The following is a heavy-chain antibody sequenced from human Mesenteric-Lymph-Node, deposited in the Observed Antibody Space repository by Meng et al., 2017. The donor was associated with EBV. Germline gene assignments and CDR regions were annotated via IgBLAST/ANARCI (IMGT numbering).Heavy chain of an antibody. V-gene: IGHV1-3*01. CDR2: ISAANGNT. D-gene: IGHD3-22*01. J-gene: IGHJ4*02. CDR1: GYTFTSYA. Sequence: QGQLVQSGAEVKKPGASVKVSCEASGYTFTSYAMHWVRQAPGQRLEWMGWISAANGNTNYAQKFQGRVTMTTDTSTSTANMELKSLNTDDTAIYYCARGHPYYDSSGSDFWGQGTLVTVSS. CDR3: ARGHPYYDSSGSDF.